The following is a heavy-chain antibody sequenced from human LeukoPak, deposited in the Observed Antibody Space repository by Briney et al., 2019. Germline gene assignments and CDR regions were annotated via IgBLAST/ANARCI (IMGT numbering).Heavy chain of an antibody. D-gene: IGHD1-26*01. J-gene: IGHJ4*02. CDR2: ISSNGGST. Sequence: GGTLRLSCAASGFTFSSYAMHWVRQAPGKGLEYVSAISSNGGSTYYANSVKGRFTIYRDNSKHTLYLQMGSLRAEDMAVYYCARGGELPADFEYWGQSTLVTVSS. CDR3: ARGGELPADFEY. V-gene: IGHV3-64*01. CDR1: GFTFSSYA.